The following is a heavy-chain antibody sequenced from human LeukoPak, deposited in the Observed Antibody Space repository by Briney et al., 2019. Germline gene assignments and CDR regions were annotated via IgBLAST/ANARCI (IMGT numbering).Heavy chain of an antibody. CDR2: IRYDGDNK. Sequence: GGSLRLSCAASGFHFSSCAMHWVRQAPGKGLEWVAYIRYDGDNKRYADSVKGRFTVSRDNSKDTVYLQMNSLRREDTAMYYCTKGDDYGATTRLPKFNWFDPWGQGTLVLVSS. D-gene: IGHD4/OR15-4a*01. V-gene: IGHV3-30*02. J-gene: IGHJ5*02. CDR1: GFHFSSCA. CDR3: TKGDDYGATTRLPKFNWFDP.